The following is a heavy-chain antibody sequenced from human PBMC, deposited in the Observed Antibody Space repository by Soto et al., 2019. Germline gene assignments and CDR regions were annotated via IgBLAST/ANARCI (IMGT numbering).Heavy chain of an antibody. CDR3: ARDWSYALNY. V-gene: IGHV3-74*01. D-gene: IGHD3-16*01. J-gene: IGHJ4*02. Sequence: LRLSFAASGFTFSSSWMHWVRQAPGKGLVWVSHINSDGTDTNYADSVKGRFTISRDNAKNTVYLQMNSLRAEDTAVYYCARDWSYALNYWGQGSLVTVSS. CDR2: INSDGTDT. CDR1: GFTFSSSW.